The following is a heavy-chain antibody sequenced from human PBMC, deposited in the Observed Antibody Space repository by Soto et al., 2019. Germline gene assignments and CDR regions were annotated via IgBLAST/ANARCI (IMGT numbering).Heavy chain of an antibody. CDR3: ARGPFCGNDCYFDV. J-gene: IGHJ4*02. CDR1: GGSISGFY. D-gene: IGHD2-21*02. Sequence: SETLSLTCTVAGGSISGFYWGWVRQPAGKGLEWIGRIYSSGATKYNPSLRNRVTMSVDTSTDQYSLNLASMTAADTAVYFCARGPFCGNDCYFDVWGQGTQVTVSS. V-gene: IGHV4-4*07. CDR2: IYSSGAT.